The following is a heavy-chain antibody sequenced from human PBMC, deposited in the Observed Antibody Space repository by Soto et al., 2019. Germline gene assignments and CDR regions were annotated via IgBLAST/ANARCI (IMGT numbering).Heavy chain of an antibody. CDR1: GFTFSSYW. J-gene: IGHJ4*02. Sequence: GGSLRLSCAASGFTFSSYWMSWVRQSPGKGLEWVANIKQDGSEKYYVDSAKGRFTISRDNAKNSLYLQMNSLRAEDTAVYYCAKGGFINPLWDYWGQGTLVTVSS. D-gene: IGHD3-10*01. V-gene: IGHV3-7*03. CDR3: AKGGFINPLWDY. CDR2: IKQDGSEK.